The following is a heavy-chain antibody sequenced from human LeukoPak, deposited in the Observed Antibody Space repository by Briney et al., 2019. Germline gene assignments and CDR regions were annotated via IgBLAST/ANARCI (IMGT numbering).Heavy chain of an antibody. CDR3: AKSLEADYYDRSGYFGNYYNGMDV. CDR2: ISGSGGST. J-gene: IGHJ6*02. Sequence: PGGSLRLSCAASGFTFSSYAMSWVRQAPGKGLEWVSAISGSGGSTYYADSVKGRFTLSRDNSKNTLYLQMNSLRAEDTAIYYCAKSLEADYYDRSGYFGNYYNGMDVWGQGTTVTVSS. V-gene: IGHV3-23*01. CDR1: GFTFSSYA. D-gene: IGHD3-22*01.